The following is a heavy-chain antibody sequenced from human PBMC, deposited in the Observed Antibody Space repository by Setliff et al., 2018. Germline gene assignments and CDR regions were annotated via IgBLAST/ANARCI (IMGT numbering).Heavy chain of an antibody. CDR1: GFTFSSYW. CDR2: TNNGGSTI. D-gene: IGHD3-10*01. Sequence: LRLSCAASGFTFSSYWMHWVRQAPGKGLVWVSRTNNGGSTINHADSVKGRFTISRDNAKNTLYLQMNSLRAEDTAVYYCARGGARGSPGKMDVWGKGTTVTVSS. CDR3: ARGGARGSPGKMDV. J-gene: IGHJ6*04. V-gene: IGHV3-74*01.